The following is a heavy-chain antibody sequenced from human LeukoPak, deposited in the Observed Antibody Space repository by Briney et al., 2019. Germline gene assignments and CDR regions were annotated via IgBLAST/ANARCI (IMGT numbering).Heavy chain of an antibody. D-gene: IGHD3-22*01. J-gene: IGHJ4*02. Sequence: GASVRVSCKASGGTFSSYAISWVRQAPGQGREWMGGIIPIFGTANYAQKFQGRVTITADESTSTAYMELSSLRSEDTAVYYCARATTYYYDSSGYYYDDGQAPLCDYWGQGTLVTVSS. CDR2: IIPIFGTA. V-gene: IGHV1-69*13. CDR1: GGTFSSYA. CDR3: ARATTYYYDSSGYYYDDGQAPLCDY.